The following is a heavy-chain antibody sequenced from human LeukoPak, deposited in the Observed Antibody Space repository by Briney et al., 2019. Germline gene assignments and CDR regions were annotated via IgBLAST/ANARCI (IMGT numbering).Heavy chain of an antibody. Sequence: ASVKVSCKASGYTFAKSYMHWVRQAPGQGLEWMGIIRPSDGTTSYAQKFQGRVTMTRDTSTSTVYLDLSSLRSEDTAVYYCARDRDCGGDCYPGSFDYWGQGTLVTVSS. D-gene: IGHD2-21*02. CDR2: IRPSDGTT. J-gene: IGHJ4*02. V-gene: IGHV1-46*01. CDR3: ARDRDCGGDCYPGSFDY. CDR1: GYTFAKSY.